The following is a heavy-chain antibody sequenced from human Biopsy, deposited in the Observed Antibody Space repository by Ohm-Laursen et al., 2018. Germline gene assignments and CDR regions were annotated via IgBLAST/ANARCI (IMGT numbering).Heavy chain of an antibody. CDR3: ARDYDTSGYYYVS. Sequence: SHTLSLTCPVSGGSISNNNYYWGWIRQPPGKGLEWIGSIFYRGSTHYKPSLKSRVNITVDTSKNQFSLKLNSVTAADTAVYYCARDYDTSGYYYVSWGQGTLVTVSS. CDR2: IFYRGST. D-gene: IGHD3-22*01. CDR1: GGSISNNNYY. J-gene: IGHJ5*02. V-gene: IGHV4-39*01.